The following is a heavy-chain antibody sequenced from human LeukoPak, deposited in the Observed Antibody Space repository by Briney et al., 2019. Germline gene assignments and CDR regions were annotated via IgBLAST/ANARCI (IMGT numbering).Heavy chain of an antibody. D-gene: IGHD1-26*01. V-gene: IGHV1-2*02. CDR3: ARDPSGSHGLFAY. Sequence: ASVKVSCKASGYTFTGYYMHWVRQAPGQGLEWMGWINPNSGGTNYAQKFQGRVTMTRDTSISTAYMELSRLRSDDTAVYYCARDPSGSHGLFAYWGQGTLVTVSS. CDR1: GYTFTGYY. J-gene: IGHJ4*02. CDR2: INPNSGGT.